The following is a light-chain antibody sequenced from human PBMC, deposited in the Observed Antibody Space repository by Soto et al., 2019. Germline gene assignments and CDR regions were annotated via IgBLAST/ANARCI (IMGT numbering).Light chain of an antibody. Sequence: IQLTQSPSSLSASVGDRVTITCRASQGISSYLAWYQQKPGKAPKLLIYAASTLQSGVPSRFSGSGSGTDFTLTISSLQPKDFATYYCQHLTTFGQGTKVEIK. CDR3: QHLTT. CDR1: QGISSY. CDR2: AAS. V-gene: IGKV1-9*01. J-gene: IGKJ1*01.